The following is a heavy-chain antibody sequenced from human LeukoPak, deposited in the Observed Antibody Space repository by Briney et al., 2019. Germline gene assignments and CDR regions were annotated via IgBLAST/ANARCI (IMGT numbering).Heavy chain of an antibody. CDR2: IYYSGST. J-gene: IGHJ3*02. Sequence: PSETLSLTCTVSGGSISSYYWSWIRKPPGKGLEWIGYIYYSGSTNYNPSLKSRVTISVDTSKNQFSLKLSSVTAADTAVYYCARDGEVPAAIGAFDIWGQGTMVTVSS. CDR3: ARDGEVPAAIGAFDI. D-gene: IGHD2-2*02. V-gene: IGHV4-59*01. CDR1: GGSISSYY.